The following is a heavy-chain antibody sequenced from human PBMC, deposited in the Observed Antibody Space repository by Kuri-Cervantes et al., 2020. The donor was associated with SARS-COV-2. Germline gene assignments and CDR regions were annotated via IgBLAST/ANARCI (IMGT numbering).Heavy chain of an antibody. CDR2: INSSGGST. CDR3: ARDVFPAYYYDSSGPTPGMW. V-gene: IGHV1-46*01. CDR1: GYTFTSYY. J-gene: IGHJ4*02. D-gene: IGHD3-22*01. Sequence: ASVKVSCKASGYTFTSYYMHWVRQAPGQGLEWMGIINSSGGSTSYAQKFQGRVTMTRDTSTSTVYMELSSLRSEDTAVYYCARDVFPAYYYDSSGPTPGMWWGQGALVTVSS.